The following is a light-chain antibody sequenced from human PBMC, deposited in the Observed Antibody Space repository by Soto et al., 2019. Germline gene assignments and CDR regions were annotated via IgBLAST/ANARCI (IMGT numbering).Light chain of an antibody. V-gene: IGKV3-15*01. Sequence: EIVMTQSPATLSASPGERVTLSCRASQTVTSNLAWYQQKPGQAPRLLIYCASTRSTAIPARFSGSGSGTEFTLTVSSLQSEDFAVYYGQQYNNWPFTFGGGTNVESK. CDR1: QTVTSN. J-gene: IGKJ4*01. CDR2: CAS. CDR3: QQYNNWPFT.